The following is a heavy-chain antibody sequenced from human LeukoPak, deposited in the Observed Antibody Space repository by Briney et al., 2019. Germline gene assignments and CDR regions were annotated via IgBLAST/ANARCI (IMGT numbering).Heavy chain of an antibody. Sequence: GGSLRLSCAAPEFTLSDYYMSWIRQAPGKGLEWVSYISRSGTTIHYADSVKGRFTISRDNAENSLYLQMNSLRADDTAVYFCARDKFETSGCFDYWGQGALVTVSS. D-gene: IGHD6-19*01. CDR2: ISRSGTTI. CDR1: EFTLSDYY. V-gene: IGHV3-11*01. CDR3: ARDKFETSGCFDY. J-gene: IGHJ4*02.